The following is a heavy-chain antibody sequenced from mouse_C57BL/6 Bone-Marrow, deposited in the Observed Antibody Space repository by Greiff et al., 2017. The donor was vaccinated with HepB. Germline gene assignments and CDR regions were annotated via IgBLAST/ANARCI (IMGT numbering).Heavy chain of an antibody. CDR2: IYPRSGNT. J-gene: IGHJ1*03. CDR1: GYTFTSYG. Sequence: VQLQQSGAELARPGASVKLSCKASGYTFTSYGISWVKQRTGQGLEWIGEIYPRSGNTYYNEKFKGKATLTADKSSSTAYMELRSLKSEDSAVYFCARSRWDGRSDWYFDVWGTGTTVTVSS. D-gene: IGHD1-1*01. V-gene: IGHV1-81*01. CDR3: ARSRWDGRSDWYFDV.